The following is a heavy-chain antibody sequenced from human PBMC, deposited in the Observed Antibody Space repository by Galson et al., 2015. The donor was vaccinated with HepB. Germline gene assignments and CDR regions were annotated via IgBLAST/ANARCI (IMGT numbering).Heavy chain of an antibody. J-gene: IGHJ4*02. D-gene: IGHD6-13*01. CDR3: LRLGDLSGYSSS. V-gene: IGHV3-73*01. CDR2: IRSKASDYAT. CDR1: GLTFSGSA. Sequence: SLRLSCAASGLTFSGSAIHWVRQASGKGPEWVGRIRSKASDYATAYAASLKGRFTISRDDSKNTAYLHMISLKTEDTAVYYCLRLGDLSGYSSSWGQGTLVTVSS.